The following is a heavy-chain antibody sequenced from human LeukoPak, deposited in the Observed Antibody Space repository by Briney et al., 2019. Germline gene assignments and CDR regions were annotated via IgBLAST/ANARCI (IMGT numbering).Heavy chain of an antibody. CDR2: IYYSGST. J-gene: IGHJ3*02. Sequence: SETLSLTCTVSGGSISSYYWSWVRQPPGKGLEWIGYIYYSGSTNYNPSLKSRVTISVDTSKNQFSLKLSSVTAADTAVYYCARSPNDAFDIWGQGTMVTVSS. CDR1: GGSISSYY. V-gene: IGHV4-59*01. CDR3: ARSPNDAFDI.